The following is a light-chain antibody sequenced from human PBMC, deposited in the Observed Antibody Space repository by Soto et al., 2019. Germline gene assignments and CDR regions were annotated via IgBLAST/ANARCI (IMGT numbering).Light chain of an antibody. CDR3: SSFRSGTTL. Sequence: QSALSQPASVSASPGRSITISCTGTSSDIGGYNFVSWYHQHPGKAPKLMIYEVSNRPSGVSDRFSGSKSGNTASLTISGLQAEDEADYYCSSFRSGTTLFGTGTKVTVL. CDR1: SSDIGGYNF. CDR2: EVS. V-gene: IGLV2-14*01. J-gene: IGLJ1*01.